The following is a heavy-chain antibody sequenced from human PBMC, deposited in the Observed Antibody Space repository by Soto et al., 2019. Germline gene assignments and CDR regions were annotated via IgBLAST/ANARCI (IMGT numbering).Heavy chain of an antibody. J-gene: IGHJ5*01. V-gene: IGHV1-3*01. Sequence: ASVKVSCKASGYTFTNYAIHWVRQAPGQRLEWMGWINAGNGKTKYSQNFQGRVTITRDTSASIVYMEVNSLGSEYTPLSSLGGGRWVPTTAYYCLCSWG. CDR1: GYTFTNYA. CDR3: GGGRWVPTTAYYCLCS. CDR2: INAGNGKT. D-gene: IGHD3-10*01.